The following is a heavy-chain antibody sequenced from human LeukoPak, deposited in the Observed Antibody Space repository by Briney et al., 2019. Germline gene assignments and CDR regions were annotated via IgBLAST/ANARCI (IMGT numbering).Heavy chain of an antibody. V-gene: IGHV4-4*09. Sequence: PSETLSLTCSVSGGSITTYQWSWIRQPPGKGLEWIGYISSGGSTSYNPSLESRVSISVDPSKTQFSLNLSSVTAADTAVYYCATWGPTGKYYFDYWGQETLVTVSS. J-gene: IGHJ4*02. CDR1: GGSITTYQ. D-gene: IGHD1-1*01. CDR3: ATWGPTGKYYFDY. CDR2: ISSGGST.